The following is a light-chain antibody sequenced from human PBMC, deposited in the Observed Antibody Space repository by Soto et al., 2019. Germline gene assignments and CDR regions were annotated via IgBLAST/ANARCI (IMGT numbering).Light chain of an antibody. V-gene: IGKV1-39*01. J-gene: IGKJ3*01. Sequence: DIQMTQSPSSLSASVGDRVTITCRARQRISKYLNWYQQKSGKAPKLLIYAASSLQSGVPSRFTGTESGTDFTLTITGLQPEDVATYYCQQSYNSPFTFGAGTKVDV. CDR1: QRISKY. CDR3: QQSYNSPFT. CDR2: AAS.